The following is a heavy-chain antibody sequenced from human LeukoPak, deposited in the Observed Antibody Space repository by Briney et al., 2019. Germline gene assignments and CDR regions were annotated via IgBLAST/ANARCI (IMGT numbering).Heavy chain of an antibody. Sequence: SETLSLTCTVSGYSISSGYYWGWIRQPPGKGLEWIGSIYHSGSTYYNPSLKSRVTISVDTSKKQFSLKLSSVTAADTAVYYCARVRGELLGYYYYYMDVWGKGTTVTVSS. V-gene: IGHV4-38-2*02. CDR3: ARVRGELLGYYYYYMDV. J-gene: IGHJ6*03. CDR1: GYSISSGYY. D-gene: IGHD1-26*01. CDR2: IYHSGST.